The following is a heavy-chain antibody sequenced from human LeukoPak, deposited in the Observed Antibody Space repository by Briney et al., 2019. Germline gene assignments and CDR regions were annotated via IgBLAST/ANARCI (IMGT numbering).Heavy chain of an antibody. CDR1: GYTFTSYD. CDR3: ARGAKYYDILTGYYTFDY. D-gene: IGHD3-9*01. V-gene: IGHV1-8*01. J-gene: IGHJ4*02. CDR2: MNPNSGNT. Sequence: ASVKVSCKASGYTFTSYDINWVRQATGQGLEWMGRMNPNSGNTGYAQKFQGRVTMTRNTSISTAYMELSSLRSEDTAVYYCARGAKYYDILTGYYTFDYWGQGTLVTVSS.